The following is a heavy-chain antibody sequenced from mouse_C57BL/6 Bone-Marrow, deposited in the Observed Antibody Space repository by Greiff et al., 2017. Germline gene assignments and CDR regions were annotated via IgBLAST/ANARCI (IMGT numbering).Heavy chain of an antibody. Sequence: EVQRVESGPGLAKPSQTLSLTCSVTGYSITSDYWNWIRKFPGNKLEYMGYISYSGSTYYNPSLKSRISITRDTSKNQYYLQLNSVTTEDTATYYCARTSLLPSYAMDYWGQGTSVTVSS. J-gene: IGHJ4*01. D-gene: IGHD5-5*01. CDR3: ARTSLLPSYAMDY. V-gene: IGHV3-8*01. CDR2: ISYSGST. CDR1: GYSITSDY.